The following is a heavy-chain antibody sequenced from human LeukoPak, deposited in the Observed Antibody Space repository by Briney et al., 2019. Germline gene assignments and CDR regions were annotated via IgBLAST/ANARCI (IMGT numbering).Heavy chain of an antibody. V-gene: IGHV3-23*01. D-gene: IGHD2-2*01. CDR2: ISGSGGST. J-gene: IGHJ4*02. CDR3: AKRVHCSSTSSLYFDY. Sequence: GGSLRLSCAASGFTFSSYAMSWVRQAPGKGLEWVSAISGSGGSTYYADSVEGRFTISRDNSKNTLYLQMNSLRAEDTAVYYCAKRVHCSSTSSLYFDYWGQGTLVTVSS. CDR1: GFTFSSYA.